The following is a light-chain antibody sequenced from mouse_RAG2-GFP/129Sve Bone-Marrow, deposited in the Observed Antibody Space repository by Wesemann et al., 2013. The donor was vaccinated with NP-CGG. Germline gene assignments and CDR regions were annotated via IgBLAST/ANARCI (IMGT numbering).Light chain of an antibody. V-gene: IGKV5-48*01. CDR3: QQSNSWPYT. J-gene: IGKJ2*01. Sequence: DILLTQSPAILSVSPGERVSFSCRASQSIGTSIHWYQQRTNGSPRLLIKYASESVSGIPSRFSDSGSGTDFTLSINSVESEDIADYYCQQSNSWPYTFGGGTKLEIK. CDR2: YAS. CDR1: QSIGTS.